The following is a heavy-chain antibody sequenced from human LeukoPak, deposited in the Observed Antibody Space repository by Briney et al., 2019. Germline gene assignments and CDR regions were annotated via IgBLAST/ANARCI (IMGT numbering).Heavy chain of an antibody. CDR1: GFTFSTYT. CDR2: IGGSGGST. CDR3: AELGITMIGGV. J-gene: IGHJ6*04. Sequence: GGSLRLSCAASGFTFSTYTMNWVRQAPGKGLEWVSAIGGSGGSTYYADSVKGRFTISRDNAKNSLYLQMNSLRAEDTAVYYCAELGITMIGGVWGKGTTVTISS. V-gene: IGHV3-23*01. D-gene: IGHD3-10*02.